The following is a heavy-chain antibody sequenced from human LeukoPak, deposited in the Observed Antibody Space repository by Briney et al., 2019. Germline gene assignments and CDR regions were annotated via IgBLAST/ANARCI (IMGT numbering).Heavy chain of an antibody. J-gene: IGHJ4*02. CDR1: GFIFGDYG. V-gene: IGHV3-49*04. CDR2: IRSEAYGGTT. Sequence: TGGSLRLSCTASGFIFGDYGISWVRQAPGKGLEWVGFIRSEAYGGTTEYAASVKGRFTISRDDSKSIAYLQMNSLKTEDTAVYYCTRDRAMIAYWGQGNLVTVSS. CDR3: TRDRAMIAY. D-gene: IGHD3-22*01.